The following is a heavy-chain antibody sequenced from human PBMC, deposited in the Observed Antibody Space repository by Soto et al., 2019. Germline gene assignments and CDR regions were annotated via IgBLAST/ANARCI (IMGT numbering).Heavy chain of an antibody. D-gene: IGHD2-2*01. CDR3: ARDLIDYLVLSSCPPKYLQSPAY. CDR1: GFTFSNYG. Sequence: QVHLVESGGGLVQPGRSLRLSCAASGFTFSNYGMHWVRQAPGKGLEWMAVIWYDGSNTYYADSVKGRFTISRDNSKNTLYLQLNSLRAEDTAMHYCARDLIDYLVLSSCPPKYLQSPAYWGQGTLVTVSS. CDR2: IWYDGSNT. V-gene: IGHV3-33*01. J-gene: IGHJ4*02.